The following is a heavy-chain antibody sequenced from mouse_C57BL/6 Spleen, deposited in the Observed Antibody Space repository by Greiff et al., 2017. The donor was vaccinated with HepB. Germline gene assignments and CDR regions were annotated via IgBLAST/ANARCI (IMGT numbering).Heavy chain of an antibody. CDR2: ISSGSSTI. V-gene: IGHV5-17*01. CDR3: ARDSNYGPWFAY. CDR1: GFTFSDYG. J-gene: IGHJ3*01. Sequence: EVQVVESGGGLVKPGGSLKLSCAASGFTFSDYGMPWVRQAPEKGLEWVAYISSGSSTIYYADTVKGRFTISRDNAKNTLFLQMTSLRSEDTALYYCARDSNYGPWFAYWGQRALVTVSA. D-gene: IGHD2-5*01.